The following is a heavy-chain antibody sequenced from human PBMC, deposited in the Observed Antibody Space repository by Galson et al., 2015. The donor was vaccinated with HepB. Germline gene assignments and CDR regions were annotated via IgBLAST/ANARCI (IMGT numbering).Heavy chain of an antibody. Sequence: SLRLSCAASGFTFSSYAMHWVRQAPGRGLEWVAVISYDGSNKYYANSVKGRFTISRDNSKNTLYLQMNSLRVEDTAVYYCARDNNWNFQFLVYWGQGTLVTVSS. J-gene: IGHJ4*02. D-gene: IGHD1-7*01. V-gene: IGHV3-30-3*01. CDR1: GFTFSSYA. CDR2: ISYDGSNK. CDR3: ARDNNWNFQFLVY.